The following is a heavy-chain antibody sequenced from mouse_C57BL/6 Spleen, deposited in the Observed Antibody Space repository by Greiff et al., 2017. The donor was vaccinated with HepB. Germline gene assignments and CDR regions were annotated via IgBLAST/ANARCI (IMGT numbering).Heavy chain of an antibody. Sequence: VQVVESGPELVKPGASVKISCKASGYTFTDYYINWVKQRPGQGLEWIGWIYPGSGSTKYNKKFKGKATLTVDTSSSTAYMQLRSLASEDSAVYFCASGERFAYWGQGTLVTVS. CDR1: GYTFTDYY. CDR3: ASGERFAY. J-gene: IGHJ3*01. CDR2: IYPGSGST. V-gene: IGHV1-84*01.